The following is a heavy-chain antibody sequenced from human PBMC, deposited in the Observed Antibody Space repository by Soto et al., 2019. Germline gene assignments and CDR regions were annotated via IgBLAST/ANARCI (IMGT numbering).Heavy chain of an antibody. Sequence: SETLSRTCAVYGGSFSGYYWSWIRQPPGKGLEGIGEINHSGSTNYNPSRKSRGTISVDTSKNQFSLKLSSVTAADTAVYYCARGRPITIYGVVNSYYYYYMDVWGKGTTVTVSS. CDR3: ARGRPITIYGVVNSYYYYYMDV. D-gene: IGHD3-3*01. J-gene: IGHJ6*03. CDR2: INHSGST. V-gene: IGHV4-34*01. CDR1: GGSFSGYY.